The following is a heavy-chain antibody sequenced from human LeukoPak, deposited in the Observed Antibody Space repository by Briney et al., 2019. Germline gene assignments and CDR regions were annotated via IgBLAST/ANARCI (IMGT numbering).Heavy chain of an antibody. Sequence: GGSLRLSCAASGFTFSSYAMSWVRQAPGKGLEWVSAISGSGGSTYYADSVKGRFTISRDNSKKTLYLQMNSLRPEDTAVYYCAREGGEKRYFRFYYYGMDVWGQGTTVTVSS. J-gene: IGHJ6*02. CDR2: ISGSGGST. CDR1: GFTFSSYA. D-gene: IGHD3-9*01. V-gene: IGHV3-23*01. CDR3: AREGGEKRYFRFYYYGMDV.